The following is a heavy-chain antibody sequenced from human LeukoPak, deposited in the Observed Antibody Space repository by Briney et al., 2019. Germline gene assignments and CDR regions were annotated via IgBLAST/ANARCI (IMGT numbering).Heavy chain of an antibody. CDR3: ARDPTTMTTPSDY. D-gene: IGHD4-17*01. V-gene: IGHV4-38-2*02. Sequence: SETLSLTCAVSSDSISSGYYWGWLRPPPGKGLGWIGSIYRSGITYYNPSLKSRVTISVDTSKNQFSLKMSSVTAADTAVYYCARDPTTMTTPSDYWGQGTLVTVSS. CDR1: SDSISSGYY. J-gene: IGHJ4*02. CDR2: IYRSGIT.